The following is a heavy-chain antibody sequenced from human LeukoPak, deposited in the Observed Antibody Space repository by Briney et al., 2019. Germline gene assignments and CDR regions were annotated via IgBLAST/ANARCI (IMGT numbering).Heavy chain of an antibody. CDR3: ASVEIQLWFFYFDY. V-gene: IGHV4-39*01. J-gene: IGHJ4*02. Sequence: PSETLSLTCTVSGGSISSSSYYWGWTRQPPGKGLEWIGSIYYSGSTYYNPSLKSRVTISVDTSKNQFSLKLSSVTAADTAVYYCASVEIQLWFFYFDYWGQGTLVTVSS. D-gene: IGHD5-18*01. CDR1: GGSISSSSYY. CDR2: IYYSGST.